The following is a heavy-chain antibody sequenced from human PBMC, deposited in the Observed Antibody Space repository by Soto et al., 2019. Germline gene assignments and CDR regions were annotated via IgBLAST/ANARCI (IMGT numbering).Heavy chain of an antibody. V-gene: IGHV4-59*01. CDR2: IYYSGSA. D-gene: IGHD3-22*01. J-gene: IGHJ4*02. Sequence: SSETLSLTCTVSGGFISNYYCSWIRQPPGKGLEWIGYIYYSGSANYNPSLKSRVTISVDTSKNQFSLKLSSVTAADTAVYYCAREYNYDSSGIGFDSWGQGTLVTVSS. CDR3: AREYNYDSSGIGFDS. CDR1: GGFISNYY.